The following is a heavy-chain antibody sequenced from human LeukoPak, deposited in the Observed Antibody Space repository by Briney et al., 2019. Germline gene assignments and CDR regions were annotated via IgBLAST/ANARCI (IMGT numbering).Heavy chain of an antibody. J-gene: IGHJ6*02. V-gene: IGHV4-4*07. CDR1: GGSISSYY. D-gene: IGHD3-3*01. CDR3: ARVGLLRSYYYYGMDV. Sequence: SETLSLTCTVSGGSISSYYWSWIRQPAGKGLEWIGRIYTSGSTNYNPSLKSRVTMSVDTSKNQFSLKLSSVTAADTAVYYCARVGLLRSYYYYGMDVWGQGTTVTVSS. CDR2: IYTSGST.